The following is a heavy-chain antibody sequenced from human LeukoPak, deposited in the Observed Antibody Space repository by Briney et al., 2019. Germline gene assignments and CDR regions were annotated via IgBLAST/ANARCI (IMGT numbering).Heavy chain of an antibody. J-gene: IGHJ4*02. V-gene: IGHV1-18*01. CDR1: DYTFTSYG. CDR3: ARDFESFDY. CDR2: ISGYNGDT. Sequence: ASVKVSCKASDYTFTSYGISWVRQAPGQGLEWMGWISGYNGDTKYAPNFQDRVTMTTDTSTSTVYMELRSLKSDDTAVYYCARDFESFDYWGQGTLVTVSS.